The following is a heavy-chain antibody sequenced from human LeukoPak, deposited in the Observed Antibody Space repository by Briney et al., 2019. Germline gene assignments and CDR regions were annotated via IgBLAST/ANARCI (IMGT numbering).Heavy chain of an antibody. D-gene: IGHD4-17*01. Sequence: SETLSLTRTVSGGSISSGGYYWSWIRQHPGKGLEWIGYIYYSGSTYYNPSLKSRVTISVDTSKNQFSLKLSSVTAADTAVYYCASVHDYGDAFDIWGQGTMVTVSS. V-gene: IGHV4-31*03. CDR1: GGSISSGGYY. CDR3: ASVHDYGDAFDI. CDR2: IYYSGST. J-gene: IGHJ3*02.